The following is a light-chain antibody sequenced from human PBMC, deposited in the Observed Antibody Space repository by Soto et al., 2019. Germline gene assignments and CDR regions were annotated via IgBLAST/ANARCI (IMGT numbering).Light chain of an antibody. CDR1: QSVRSSY. V-gene: IGKV3-20*01. J-gene: IGKJ4*01. CDR2: DAS. Sequence: EIVLTQSPGSLSLSPGERATLSCRASQSVRSSYLAWYQQKPGQAPRLLIFDASSRATGIPDRFSGSGSGTDFTLTISRLDPEDFAVYYCQQYGSSLTVGGWTKVEIK. CDR3: QQYGSSLT.